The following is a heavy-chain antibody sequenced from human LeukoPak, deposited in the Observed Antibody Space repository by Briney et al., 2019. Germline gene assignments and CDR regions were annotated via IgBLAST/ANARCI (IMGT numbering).Heavy chain of an antibody. V-gene: IGHV3-23*01. CDR2: FSAGSEDS. D-gene: IGHD1-7*01. Sequence: GGSLRLSCTPSGLTLGGYAMSCVPQAPGKGLERVSYFSAGSEDSYYADSGKGRLTISSDNSKSTLYLQLNSLRADHWAVSSCARTIAHYSNTWLYYYDGLDVWGQGTTVTVSS. CDR3: ARTIAHYSNTWLYYYDGLDV. CDR1: GLTLGGYA. J-gene: IGHJ6*02.